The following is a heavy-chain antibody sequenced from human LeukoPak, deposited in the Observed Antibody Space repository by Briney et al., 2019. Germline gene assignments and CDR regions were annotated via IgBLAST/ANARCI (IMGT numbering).Heavy chain of an antibody. CDR1: GGSISSGSYY. CDR2: IYSSGTT. CDR3: TRRGDT. Sequence: SETLSLPCTVSGGSISSGSYYWNWIRQTAGSGLEWIGRIYSSGTTDYNPSLKSRVTISLDTSKNQFSLKLSSVTAADTAVYYCTRRGDTWGQGTLVTVSS. V-gene: IGHV4-61*02. D-gene: IGHD7-27*01. J-gene: IGHJ4*02.